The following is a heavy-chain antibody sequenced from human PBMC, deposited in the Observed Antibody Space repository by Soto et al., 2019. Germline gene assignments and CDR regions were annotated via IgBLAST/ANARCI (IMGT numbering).Heavy chain of an antibody. D-gene: IGHD2-21*02. J-gene: IGHJ5*02. CDR3: ARLDCGGDCAKNNWFDP. CDR2: IYYSGST. CDR1: GGSISSYY. Sequence: SETLSLTCTVSGGSISSYYWSWIRQPPGKGLEWIGYIYYSGSTNYNPSLKSRVTISVDTSKNQFSLKLSSVTAADTAVYYCARLDCGGDCAKNNWFDPWGQGTLVTVSS. V-gene: IGHV4-59*08.